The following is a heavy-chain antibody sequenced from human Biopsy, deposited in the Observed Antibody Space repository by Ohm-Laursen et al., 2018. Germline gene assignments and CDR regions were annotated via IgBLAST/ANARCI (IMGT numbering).Heavy chain of an antibody. CDR3: APQTPRDPDILTGAYHYDMAV. J-gene: IGHJ6*02. V-gene: IGHV1-69*01. CDR1: GGTFSNYA. D-gene: IGHD3-9*01. Sequence: GSSVTVSCKASGGTFSNYAISWVRQAPGQGLEWMGGIITFFRTVNYAQNFQGRLTITADEFTDTAYMELRSLRSEDTAVYYCAPQTPRDPDILTGAYHYDMAVWGQGTTVTVSS. CDR2: IITFFRTV.